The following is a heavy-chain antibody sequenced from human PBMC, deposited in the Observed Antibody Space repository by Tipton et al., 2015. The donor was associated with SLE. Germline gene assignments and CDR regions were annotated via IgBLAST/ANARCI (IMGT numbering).Heavy chain of an antibody. V-gene: IGHV4-59*01. CDR2: IYYSGST. CDR3: ARAGGGDSNWFDP. D-gene: IGHD2-21*01. J-gene: IGHJ5*02. CDR1: GGSISNYY. Sequence: TLSLTCTVSGGSISNYYWNWIRQPPGKGLEWIGYIYYSGSTNYNPSLKSQVTMSVDTSKNQFSLKLSSVTAADTAVYYCARAGGGDSNWFDPWGQGTLVTVSS.